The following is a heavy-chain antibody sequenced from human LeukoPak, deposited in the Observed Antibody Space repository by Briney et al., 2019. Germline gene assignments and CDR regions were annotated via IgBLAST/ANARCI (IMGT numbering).Heavy chain of an antibody. CDR2: INQDGSEK. J-gene: IGHJ3*02. Sequence: GGSLRLSCAASGFIFSRYWMSWVRQAPGKGLEWVANINQDGSEKYYVDSLKGRFTISRDNAKNSLYLQMNSLRAEDTAVYYCARVSILIVPYYAFDIWGQGTMVTVSS. V-gene: IGHV3-7*04. CDR3: ARVSILIVPYYAFDI. CDR1: GFIFSRYW. D-gene: IGHD2/OR15-2a*01.